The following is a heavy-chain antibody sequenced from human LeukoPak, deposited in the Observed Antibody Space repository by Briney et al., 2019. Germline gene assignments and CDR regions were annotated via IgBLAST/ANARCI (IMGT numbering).Heavy chain of an antibody. CDR1: GYTFTSYG. CDR2: INPNSGGT. V-gene: IGHV1-2*02. D-gene: IGHD6-13*01. Sequence: ASVKVSCKASGYTFTSYGISWVRQAPGQGLEWMGWINPNSGGTNYAQKFQGRVTMTRDTSISTAYMELSRLRSDDTAVYYCARDRDSSWHDAFDIWGQGTMVTVSS. CDR3: ARDRDSSWHDAFDI. J-gene: IGHJ3*02.